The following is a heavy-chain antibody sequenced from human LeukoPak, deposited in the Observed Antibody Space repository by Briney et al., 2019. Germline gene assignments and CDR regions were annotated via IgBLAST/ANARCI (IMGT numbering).Heavy chain of an antibody. CDR2: MNPNSGNT. D-gene: IGHD3-10*01. J-gene: IGHJ4*02. CDR1: GYTFTSYD. Sequence: ASVKVSCKASGYTFTSYDINWVRQATGQGLEWMGWMNPNSGNTGYAQKFQGRVTMTRNTSISTAYMELSSLGSEDTAVYYCARGLMVRGVIISGYWGQGTLVTVSS. V-gene: IGHV1-8*01. CDR3: ARGLMVRGVIISGY.